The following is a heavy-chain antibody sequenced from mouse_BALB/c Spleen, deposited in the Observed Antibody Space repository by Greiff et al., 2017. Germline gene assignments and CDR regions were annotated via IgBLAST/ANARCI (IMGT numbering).Heavy chain of an antibody. V-gene: IGHV1-20*02. CDR1: GYSFTGYF. Sequence: VQLQQSGPELVKPGASVKISCKASGYSFTGYFMNWVMQSHGKSLEWIGRINPYNGDTFYNQKFKGKATLTVDKSSSTAHMELRSLASEDSAVYYCARSEGYYCNYGYAMDYWGQGTSVTVSS. D-gene: IGHD2-1*01. J-gene: IGHJ4*01. CDR3: ARSEGYYCNYGYAMDY. CDR2: INPYNGDT.